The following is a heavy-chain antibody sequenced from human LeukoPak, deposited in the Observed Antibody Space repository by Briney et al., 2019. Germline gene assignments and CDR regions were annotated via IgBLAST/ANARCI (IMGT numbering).Heavy chain of an antibody. D-gene: IGHD5-18*01. CDR3: ASRTDTRGYRRFDY. CDR2: INHSGST. J-gene: IGHJ4*02. V-gene: IGHV4-34*01. CDR1: GGSFSGYY. Sequence: SETLSLTCAVYGGSFSGYYWSWIRQPPGKGLEWVGEINHSGSTNYNPSLKSGVTISVDTSKNQFSLKLSSVTAADTAVYYCASRTDTRGYRRFDYWGQGTLVTVSS.